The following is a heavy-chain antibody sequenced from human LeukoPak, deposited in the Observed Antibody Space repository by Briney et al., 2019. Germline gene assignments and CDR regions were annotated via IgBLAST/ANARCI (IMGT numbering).Heavy chain of an antibody. CDR3: ARQDYDFSSGFYTGSNDLDV. J-gene: IGHJ6*04. D-gene: IGHD3-3*01. CDR1: GYAITNGYH. CDR2: VSHRGST. Sequence: KASATLSLTCTASGYAITNGYHWGWIRQPPGKGLKWIGSVSHRGSTYYNPSLESRISISIDRSKNHFSLTLRSVTAADTAVYYCARQDYDFSSGFYTGSNDLDVWGKGTTVTVSS. V-gene: IGHV4-38-2*02.